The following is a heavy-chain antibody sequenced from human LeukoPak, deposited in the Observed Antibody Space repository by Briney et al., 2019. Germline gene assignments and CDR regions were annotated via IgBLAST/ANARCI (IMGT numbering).Heavy chain of an antibody. CDR1: GGSISSSSNY. CDR2: IYYSGTT. D-gene: IGHD3-3*01. J-gene: IGHJ4*02. Sequence: SETLSLTCAVSGGSISSSSNYWGWIRQPPGKGLEWIGSIYYSGTTYYNPSLKSRVTISVDTSKNQFSLKLSSVTAADTAVYYCARTGQYWSGYSFFDYWGQGTLVTVSS. V-gene: IGHV4-39*07. CDR3: ARTGQYWSGYSFFDY.